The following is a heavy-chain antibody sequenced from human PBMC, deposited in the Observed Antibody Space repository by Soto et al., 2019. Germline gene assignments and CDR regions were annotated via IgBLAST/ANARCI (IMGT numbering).Heavy chain of an antibody. V-gene: IGHV1-18*01. CDR2: ISPYNGRT. Sequence: QVHLVQSGSDVEKPGASVKVSCKASGYSFTSYGIGWVRQVPGQGPEWVGWISPYNGRTNYAQSVKGRVVMTTDTSTNTVYLELRSLRSDASGIYYCGRCRTDSYAMDVWGQGTTVTVSS. D-gene: IGHD5-18*01. CDR3: GRCRTDSYAMDV. CDR1: GYSFTSYG. J-gene: IGHJ6*02.